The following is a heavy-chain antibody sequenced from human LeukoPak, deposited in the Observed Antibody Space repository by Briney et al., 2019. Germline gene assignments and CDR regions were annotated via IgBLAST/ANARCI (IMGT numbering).Heavy chain of an antibody. CDR1: GFTFSDYY. Sequence: GGSLRLSCAASGFTFSDYYMSWIRQAPGKGLEWVAVISYDGSNKYYADSVKGRFTISRDNSKNTLYLQMNSLRAEDTAVYYCAKTYDSSGYCVDYWGQGTLVTVSS. D-gene: IGHD3-22*01. J-gene: IGHJ4*02. CDR2: ISYDGSNK. V-gene: IGHV3-30*18. CDR3: AKTYDSSGYCVDY.